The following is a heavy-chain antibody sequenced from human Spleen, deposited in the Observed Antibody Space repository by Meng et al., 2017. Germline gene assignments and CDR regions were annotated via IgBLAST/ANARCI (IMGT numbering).Heavy chain of an antibody. J-gene: IGHJ4*02. V-gene: IGHV3-23*01. D-gene: IGHD6-19*01. CDR3: AKHLGAVAEKDY. Sequence: GESLKISCAASGFTFSSYWMHWVRQAPGKGLVWVSAISGSGGSTYYADSVKGRFTISRDNSKNTLYLQMNSLRAEDTAVYYCAKHLGAVAEKDYWGQGTLVTVSS. CDR2: ISGSGGST. CDR1: GFTFSSYW.